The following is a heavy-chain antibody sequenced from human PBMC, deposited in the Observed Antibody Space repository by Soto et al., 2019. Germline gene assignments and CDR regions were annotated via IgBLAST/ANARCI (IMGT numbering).Heavy chain of an antibody. CDR3: AARTKYCGGDCFDY. Sequence: SETLSLTCTVSGGSISSYYWSWIRQPAGKGLEWIGRIYTSGSTNYNPSLKSRVTMSVDTSKNQFSLKLSSVTAADTAVYYCAARTKYCGGDCFDYWGQGTLVTVS. J-gene: IGHJ4*02. CDR1: GGSISSYY. D-gene: IGHD2-21*01. V-gene: IGHV4-4*07. CDR2: IYTSGST.